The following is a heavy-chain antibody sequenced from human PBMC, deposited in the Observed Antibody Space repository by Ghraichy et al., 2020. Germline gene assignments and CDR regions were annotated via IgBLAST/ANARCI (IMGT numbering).Heavy chain of an antibody. CDR2: ISYDGSNK. J-gene: IGHJ6*02. Sequence: GGSLRLSCAASGFTFSSYAMHWVRQAPGKGLEWVAVISYDGSNKYYADSVKGRFTISRDNSKNTLYLQMNSLRAGDTAVYYCARERLTTVTTDYYYYYGMDVWGQGTTVTVSS. CDR1: GFTFSSYA. V-gene: IGHV3-30-3*01. CDR3: ARERLTTVTTDYYYYYGMDV. D-gene: IGHD4-17*01.